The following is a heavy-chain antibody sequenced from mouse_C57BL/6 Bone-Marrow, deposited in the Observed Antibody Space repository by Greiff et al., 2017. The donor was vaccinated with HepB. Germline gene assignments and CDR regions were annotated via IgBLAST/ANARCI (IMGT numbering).Heavy chain of an antibody. CDR3: ARYIRGNSFYAMDY. J-gene: IGHJ4*01. D-gene: IGHD2-1*01. CDR1: GFTFTDYY. V-gene: IGHV7-3*01. Sequence: EVMLVESGGGLVQPGGSLSLSCAASGFTFTDYYMSWVRQPPGKALEWLGFIRNKANGYTTEYSASVKGRFTISRDNSQSILYLQMNALRAEDSATYYCARYIRGNSFYAMDYWGQGTSVTVSS. CDR2: IRNKANGYTT.